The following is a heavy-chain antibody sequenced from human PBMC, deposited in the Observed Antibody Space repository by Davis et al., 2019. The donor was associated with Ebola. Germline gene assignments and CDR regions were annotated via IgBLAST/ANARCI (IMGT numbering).Heavy chain of an antibody. D-gene: IGHD5-12*01. CDR1: GYTFTSYG. V-gene: IGHV1-24*01. CDR3: AREMGGGYDYFYYYGMDV. CDR2: FDPEDGET. J-gene: IGHJ6*04. Sequence: AASVKVSCKASGYTFTSYGISWVRQAPGQGLEWMGGFDPEDGETIYAQKFQGRVTMTEDTSTDTAYMELSSLRSEDTAMYYCAREMGGGYDYFYYYGMDVWGKGTTVTVSS.